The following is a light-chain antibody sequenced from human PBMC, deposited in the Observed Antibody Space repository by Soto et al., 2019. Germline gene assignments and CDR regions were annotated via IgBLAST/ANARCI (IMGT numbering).Light chain of an antibody. Sequence: DIQMTKSPSSLSASVGDRVTITCRASQGIRNDLTWYQQKLGKAPKRLITAASSLQSGVPSRFSGSGSGTEFTLTISSLQPDDFATYYCQQYNSYWLTFGGGTKVDIK. J-gene: IGKJ4*01. CDR2: AAS. V-gene: IGKV1-17*01. CDR3: QQYNSYWLT. CDR1: QGIRND.